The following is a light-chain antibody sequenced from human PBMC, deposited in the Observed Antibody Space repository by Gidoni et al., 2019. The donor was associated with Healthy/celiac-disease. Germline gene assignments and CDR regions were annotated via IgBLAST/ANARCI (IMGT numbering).Light chain of an antibody. CDR2: AAS. Sequence: AIRITQTPTSLSASTGDRVTITCRASQGISSYLAWYQQKPGKAPKLLIYAASTFQSGVPSRFSGSGSGTDFTLTISCLQSEDFATYYCQQYYSYPPYTFGQGTKLEIK. V-gene: IGKV1-8*01. CDR3: QQYYSYPPYT. J-gene: IGKJ2*01. CDR1: QGISSY.